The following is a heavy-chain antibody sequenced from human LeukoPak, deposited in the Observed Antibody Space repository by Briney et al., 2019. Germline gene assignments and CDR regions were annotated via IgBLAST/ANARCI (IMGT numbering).Heavy chain of an antibody. D-gene: IGHD3-3*01. CDR2: ICTSGST. J-gene: IGHJ5*02. CDR3: AGIFWSGSWWFDP. V-gene: IGHV4-4*07. Sequence: SETLSLTCTVSGGSISSYYWSWIRQPAGKGLEWIGRICTSGSTNYNPSLKSRVTMSVDTSKNQFSLKLSSVTAADTAVYYCAGIFWSGSWWFDPWGQGTLVTVSS. CDR1: GGSISSYY.